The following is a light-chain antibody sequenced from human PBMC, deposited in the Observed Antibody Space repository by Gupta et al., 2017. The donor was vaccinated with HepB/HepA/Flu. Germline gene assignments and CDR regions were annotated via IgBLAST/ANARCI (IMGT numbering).Light chain of an antibody. CDR3: QQDDNWPPFT. CDR1: QSINSN. Sequence: EIVMTQSPATLSVSPGGRATLSCRASQSINSNLAWYQQKPGQPPRLLIYGASSRDTGIPARFSGSGYGKEFTLTISSRQSEDVAFYYCQQDDNWPPFTFGRGTKVDIK. CDR2: GAS. J-gene: IGKJ4*01. V-gene: IGKV3-15*01.